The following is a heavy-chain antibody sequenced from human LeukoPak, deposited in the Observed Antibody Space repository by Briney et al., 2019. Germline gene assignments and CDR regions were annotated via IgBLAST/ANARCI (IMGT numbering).Heavy chain of an antibody. Sequence: PSETLSLTCTVSGGSISSSSYYWGWIRQPPGKGLEWIGSIYYSGSTYYNPSLKSRVTISVDTSKNQFSLKLSSVTAADTAVYYCANRRISGSYYNYWGQGTLVTVSS. V-gene: IGHV4-39*07. CDR1: GGSISSSSYY. CDR3: ANRRISGSYYNY. D-gene: IGHD3-10*01. CDR2: IYYSGST. J-gene: IGHJ4*02.